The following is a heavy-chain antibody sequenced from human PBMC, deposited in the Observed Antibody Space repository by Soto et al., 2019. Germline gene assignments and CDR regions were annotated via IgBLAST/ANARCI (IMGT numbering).Heavy chain of an antibody. CDR1: GGSISTYY. CDR3: ARGGRSAYYYYMGV. Sequence: SETLSLSYTVSGGSISTYYWSWVRQPPGKGLEWIGYVYYSGSTNYNPSLKSRVTISVDTSKNQFSLKLTSVTAADTAMYYCARGGRSAYYYYMGVWGKGTTVTVPS. J-gene: IGHJ6*03. CDR2: VYYSGST. V-gene: IGHV4-59*01.